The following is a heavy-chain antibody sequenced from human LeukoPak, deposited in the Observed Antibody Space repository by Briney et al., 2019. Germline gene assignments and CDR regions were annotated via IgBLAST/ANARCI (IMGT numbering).Heavy chain of an antibody. CDR3: ARADSGYPDY. D-gene: IGHD5-12*01. CDR2: ISSSSSYI. J-gene: IGHJ4*02. Sequence: PGGSLRLSCAASGFTFSSYEMNWVRQAPGKGLEWVSSISSSSSYIYYADSVKGRFTISRDNAKNSLYLQMNSLRAEDTAVYYCARADSGYPDYWGQGTLVTVSS. CDR1: GFTFSSYE. V-gene: IGHV3-21*01.